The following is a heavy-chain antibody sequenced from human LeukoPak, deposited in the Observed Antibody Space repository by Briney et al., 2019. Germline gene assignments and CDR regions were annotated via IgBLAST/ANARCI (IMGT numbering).Heavy chain of an antibody. D-gene: IGHD2-2*01. V-gene: IGHV3-11*01. J-gene: IGHJ5*02. CDR1: GFTFSDYY. CDR3: AREGSSCSSTSCYVEGWFDP. CDR2: ISSSGSTI. Sequence: PGGSLRLSCAASGFTFSDYYMSWIRQAPGKGLEWVSYISSSGSTIYYADSVKGRFTISRDNAKNSLYLQMNSLRAEDTAVYYCAREGSSCSSTSCYVEGWFDPWGQGTLVTVSS.